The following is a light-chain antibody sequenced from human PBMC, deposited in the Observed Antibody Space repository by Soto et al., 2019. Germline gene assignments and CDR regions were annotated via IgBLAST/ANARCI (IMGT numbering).Light chain of an antibody. CDR2: YDS. J-gene: IGLJ2*01. CDR1: NIGTTS. Sequence: SYELTQPPSVSVAPGKTASISCGGDNIGTTSVHWYQQRPGQAPVVVVYYDSDRPSGIPERFSGSSSANTATLTISRVEAGDEADYYCQVWDSRSDRPVFGGGTQLTVL. CDR3: QVWDSRSDRPV. V-gene: IGLV3-21*04.